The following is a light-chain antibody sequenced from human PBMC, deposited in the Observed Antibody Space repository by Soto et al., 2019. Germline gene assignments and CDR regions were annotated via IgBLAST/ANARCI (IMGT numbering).Light chain of an antibody. CDR1: QGISSY. CDR3: QQLNSYPLT. Sequence: IPLTQSPSSLSASVGDRVTITCRASQGISSYLAWYQQKPGKAPTLLIYAASTLQSGVPSRFSGSRSGTDFTLTISSLQPEDFATYYCQQLNSYPLTFGGGTKVEIK. CDR2: AAS. J-gene: IGKJ4*01. V-gene: IGKV1-9*01.